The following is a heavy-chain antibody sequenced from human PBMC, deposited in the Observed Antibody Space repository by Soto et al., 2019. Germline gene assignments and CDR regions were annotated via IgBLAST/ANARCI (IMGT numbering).Heavy chain of an antibody. D-gene: IGHD5-12*01. Sequence: PGESLKISWKGPGYSFPKYWICCVRQMPGKGLEWMAIIYPDESDTRYSPSFQGQVTISADKSISTAYLQWSSLKASDTAMYYCVRMGFSGGGYLSYYYYGMDIWCQATTVTVSS. V-gene: IGHV5-51*01. CDR2: IYPDESDT. J-gene: IGHJ6*02. CDR3: VRMGFSGGGYLSYYYYGMDI. CDR1: GYSFPKYW.